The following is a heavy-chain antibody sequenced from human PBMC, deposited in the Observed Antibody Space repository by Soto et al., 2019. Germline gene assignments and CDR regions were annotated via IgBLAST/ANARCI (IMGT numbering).Heavy chain of an antibody. CDR1: GYTFTSYG. CDR2: ISAYNGNT. J-gene: IGHJ2*01. Sequence: QVQLVQSGAEVKKPGASVKVSCKASGYTFTSYGISWVRQAPGQGLEWMGWISAYNGNTNYAQKLDGRVTKTTDTGTSAAYMELRSVRADDTAVYYCARGLAHWYFGHWCRGTLVTVAS. D-gene: IGHD4-17*01. V-gene: IGHV1-18*01. CDR3: ARGLAHWYFGH.